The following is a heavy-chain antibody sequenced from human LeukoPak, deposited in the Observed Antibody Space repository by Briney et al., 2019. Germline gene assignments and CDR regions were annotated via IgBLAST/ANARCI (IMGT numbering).Heavy chain of an antibody. D-gene: IGHD1-1*01. CDR1: GFTFSSYA. J-gene: IGHJ4*02. V-gene: IGHV3-23*01. Sequence: GGSLRLSCAASGFTFSSYAMSWVREAPGKGLEWVSAISGSGGSTYYADSVKGRFTISRDNSKNTLYLQMNSLRAEDTAVYYCAKDMTGTTISSYFDYWGQGTLVTVSS. CDR2: ISGSGGST. CDR3: AKDMTGTTISSYFDY.